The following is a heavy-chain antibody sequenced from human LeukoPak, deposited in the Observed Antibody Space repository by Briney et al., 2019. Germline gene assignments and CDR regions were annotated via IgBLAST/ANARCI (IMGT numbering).Heavy chain of an antibody. Sequence: KASETLSLTCTVSGCAISNSNTYWGWIRQPPGKGLEWIGSIYYSGSTYYNPSLKSRVTISADASKMAFSLKLSSVTAPDTAVYYCTRQWDYSDSSGRPVNWFYICEHGTLVTVAS. CDR2: IYYSGST. J-gene: IGHJ5*01. D-gene: IGHD3-22*01. CDR3: TRQWDYSDSSGRPVNWFYI. CDR1: GCAISNSNTY. V-gene: IGHV4-39*01.